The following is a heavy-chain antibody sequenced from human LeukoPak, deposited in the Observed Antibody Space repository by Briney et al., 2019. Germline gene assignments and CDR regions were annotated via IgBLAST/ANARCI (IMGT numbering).Heavy chain of an antibody. Sequence: GASVKVSCKASGYTFTGYYMHWVRQAPGQGLEWMGWINPNSGGTNYAQKFQGRVTMTRDTSISTAYMELSRLRSDDTAVYYCARDVRLGELSFSWFDPWGQGTLVTVSS. CDR1: GYTFTGYY. CDR3: ARDVRLGELSFSWFDP. J-gene: IGHJ5*02. CDR2: INPNSGGT. V-gene: IGHV1-2*02. D-gene: IGHD3-16*02.